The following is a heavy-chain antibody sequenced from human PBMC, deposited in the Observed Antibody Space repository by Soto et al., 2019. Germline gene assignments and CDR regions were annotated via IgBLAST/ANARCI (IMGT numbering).Heavy chain of an antibody. D-gene: IGHD6-13*01. Sequence: ESGGGVVQPGKSLRLSCAASGFTFSLYGIHWVRQAPGKGLEWVAVRGHDGNEKHYADSVRGRFTISRDNAKSTLSLQMNTLRPEDTAVYDCAKLAAAGTLYFGLDVWGQGTMVTVSS. J-gene: IGHJ6*01. CDR3: AKLAAAGTLYFGLDV. CDR1: GFTFSLYG. V-gene: IGHV3-33*06. CDR2: RGHDGNEK.